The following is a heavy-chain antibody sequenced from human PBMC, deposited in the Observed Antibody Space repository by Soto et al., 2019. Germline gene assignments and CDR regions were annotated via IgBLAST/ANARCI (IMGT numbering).Heavy chain of an antibody. V-gene: IGHV2-5*02. CDR3: AHKRDVSRGFKS. Sequence: QITLKESGPTLVKPTQTLTLTCTVSGFSFSINGVAVGWIRQPPGQALEWLALIYWDDDQRYNPSLKNRLTITKDTSRNQVVLTMTNMDPVDTATYYCAHKRDVSRGFKSWGQGTLVTVSS. CDR2: IYWDDDQ. J-gene: IGHJ5*01. CDR1: GFSFSINGVA.